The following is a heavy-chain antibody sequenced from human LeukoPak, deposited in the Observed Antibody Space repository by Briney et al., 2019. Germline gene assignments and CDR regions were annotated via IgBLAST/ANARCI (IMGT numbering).Heavy chain of an antibody. J-gene: IGHJ4*02. V-gene: IGHV1-2*02. CDR3: VRDSANYYYDSSGYYGY. CDR2: INPNSGGT. Sequence: GASVKVPCKASGYTFTGYYMHWVRQAPGQGLEWMGWINPNSGGTNYAQKFQGRVTMTRDTSISTAYMELSRLRSDDTAVYYCVRDSANYYYDSSGYYGYWGQGTLVTVSS. CDR1: GYTFTGYY. D-gene: IGHD3-22*01.